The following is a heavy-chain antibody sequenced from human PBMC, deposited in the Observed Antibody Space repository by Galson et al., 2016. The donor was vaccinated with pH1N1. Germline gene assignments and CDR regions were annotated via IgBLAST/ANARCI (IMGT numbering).Heavy chain of an antibody. CDR2: INPDSGGT. V-gene: IGHV1-2*04. J-gene: IGHJ4*02. D-gene: IGHD3-22*01. Sequence: SVKVSCKASGYTFTAYYIHWVRQAPGQGLEWMGWINPDSGGTHFAQKFQGWVTMTRDTSIRTAYMELSRLKTDDTAVYYCATRGDDNTGSTGDHWGQGILVAVSS. CDR3: ATRGDDNTGSTGDH. CDR1: GYTFTAYY.